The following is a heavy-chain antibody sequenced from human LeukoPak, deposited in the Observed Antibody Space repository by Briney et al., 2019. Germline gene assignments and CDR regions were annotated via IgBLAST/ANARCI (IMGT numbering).Heavy chain of an antibody. CDR2: IGWHGGST. V-gene: IGHV3-20*04. D-gene: IGHD1-26*01. CDR3: ARQNSGRAPFDY. Sequence: PGGSLRLSCAASGFIFNDYTLHWVRLLPGKGLEWVSGIGWHGGSTGYADSVKGRFTISRDNAKNSLYLQMNSLRAEDTALYYCARQNSGRAPFDYWGQGTLVTVSS. CDR1: GFIFNDYT. J-gene: IGHJ4*02.